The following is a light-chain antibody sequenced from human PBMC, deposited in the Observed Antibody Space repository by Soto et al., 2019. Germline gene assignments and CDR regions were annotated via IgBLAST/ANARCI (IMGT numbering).Light chain of an antibody. CDR1: QSVSSN. Sequence: GSLSVSPVEGASLSCRASQSVSSNLAWYQQKPGQAPRFLIYDASSRATGIPDRFSGGGSGTDFTLTISRLEPEDFAVYYCQQFSSYPLTFGGGTKVDIK. V-gene: IGKV3-20*01. J-gene: IGKJ4*01. CDR3: QQFSSYPLT. CDR2: DAS.